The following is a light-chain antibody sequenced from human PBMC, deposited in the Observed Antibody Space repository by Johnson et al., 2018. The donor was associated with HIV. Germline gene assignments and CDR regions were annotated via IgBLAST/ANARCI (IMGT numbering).Light chain of an antibody. V-gene: IGLV1-51*02. J-gene: IGLJ1*01. CDR2: ENN. CDR3: GTWDSSLSALYV. Sequence: QSVLTHPPSVSAAPGQKVTISCSGSNSNIGNNYVSWYQQLPGTAPKLLIYENNKRPSGIPDRFSGSKSGTSATLGITGLQTGDEADYYCGTWDSSLSALYVFGTGTKVTVL. CDR1: NSNIGNNY.